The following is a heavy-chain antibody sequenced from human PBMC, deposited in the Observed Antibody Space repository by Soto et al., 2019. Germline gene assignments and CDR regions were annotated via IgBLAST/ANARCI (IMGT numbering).Heavy chain of an antibody. CDR3: ARSDTIFGVGPYNWFDP. CDR1: GGTFSSYA. J-gene: IGHJ5*02. D-gene: IGHD3-3*01. CDR2: IIPIFGTA. V-gene: IGHV1-69*06. Sequence: EASVKVSCKASGGTFSSYAISWVRQAPGQGLEWMGGIIPIFGTANYAQKFQGRVTITADKSTSTAYMELSSLRSEDTAVYYCARSDTIFGVGPYNWFDPWGQGTLVTVSS.